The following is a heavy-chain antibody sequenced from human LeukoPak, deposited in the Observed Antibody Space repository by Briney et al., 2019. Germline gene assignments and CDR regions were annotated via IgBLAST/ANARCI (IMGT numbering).Heavy chain of an antibody. CDR2: IKQDGSEK. V-gene: IGHV3-7*01. D-gene: IGHD3-10*01. J-gene: IGHJ4*02. Sequence: GGSLRLSCAASAFTFSSYWMSWVRQAPGKGLEWVANIKQDGSEKYYVDSVKGRFTISRDNAKNSLYLQMNSLRAEDTAVYYCARARGFFDYWGQGTLVTVSS. CDR1: AFTFSSYW. CDR3: ARARGFFDY.